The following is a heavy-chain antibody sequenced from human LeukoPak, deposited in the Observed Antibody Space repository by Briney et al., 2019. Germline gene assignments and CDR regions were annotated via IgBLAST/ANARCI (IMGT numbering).Heavy chain of an antibody. Sequence: PGGSLRLSCAAAGFIFSSYSMHWVRQAPGKGLEWVAVISYDGSNKYYPDSVRGRFTISRDNSKNTLFLQMNSLRAEDTALYYCAKSDVVVRGFDYWGQGTLVTVSS. J-gene: IGHJ4*02. D-gene: IGHD2-2*01. CDR2: ISYDGSNK. CDR1: GFIFSSYS. CDR3: AKSDVVVRGFDY. V-gene: IGHV3-30*18.